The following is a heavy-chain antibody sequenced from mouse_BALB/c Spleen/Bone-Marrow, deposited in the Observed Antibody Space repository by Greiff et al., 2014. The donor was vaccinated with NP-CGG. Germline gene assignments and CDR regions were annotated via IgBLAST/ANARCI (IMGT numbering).Heavy chain of an antibody. CDR2: IYPGDGDT. CDR3: ARAKRYGETDY. J-gene: IGHJ4*01. D-gene: IGHD2-14*01. CDR1: GYTFTSYW. Sequence: VQLQQSGAELARPGASVKLSCKASGYTFTSYWMQWVKQRPGQGLEWIGAIYPGDGDTRFTQKFKGKATLTADKSSSTAYMQLSSLASEDSAVYYCARAKRYGETDYWGQGTSVAVSS. V-gene: IGHV1-87*01.